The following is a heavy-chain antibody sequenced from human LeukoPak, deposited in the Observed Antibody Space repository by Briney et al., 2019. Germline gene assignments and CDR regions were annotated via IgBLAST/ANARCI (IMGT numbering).Heavy chain of an antibody. D-gene: IGHD3-22*01. CDR2: IKTKTAGGTI. V-gene: IGHV3-15*07. Sequence: GGSLRLTCAASGFTFSNAWMNWVRQAPGKGLEWVGRIKTKTAGGTIDYAAPVKGRFTISRDDSKNMLYLQMNSLKTEDTAVYFCTTDYYDSSGYVFWGQGTLVTVSS. J-gene: IGHJ4*02. CDR1: GFTFSNAW. CDR3: TTDYYDSSGYVF.